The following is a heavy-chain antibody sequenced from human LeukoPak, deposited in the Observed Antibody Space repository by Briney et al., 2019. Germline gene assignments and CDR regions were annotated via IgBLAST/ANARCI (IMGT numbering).Heavy chain of an antibody. D-gene: IGHD3-10*01. J-gene: IGHJ4*02. CDR1: GFSLSTSGVG. Sequence: SGPTLEKPTQTLTLTCTFSGFSLSTSGVGVGWIRQPPGKALEWLALIYWNDDKRYSPSLKSRLTITKDTSKNQVVLIMTNMDPVDTASYYCAHRLGYYDSGNYYKKLGILHFDYWGQGTLVTVSS. CDR3: AHRLGYYDSGNYYKKLGILHFDY. V-gene: IGHV2-5*01. CDR2: IYWNDDK.